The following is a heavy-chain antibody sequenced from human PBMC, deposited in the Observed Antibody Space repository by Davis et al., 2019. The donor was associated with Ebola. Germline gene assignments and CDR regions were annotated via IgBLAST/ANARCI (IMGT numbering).Heavy chain of an antibody. CDR2: IIPILGIA. CDR1: GGTFSSYA. V-gene: IGHV1-69*04. CDR3: ARDSKVVLLLGFYGMDV. J-gene: IGHJ6*02. Sequence: SVNVSCKASGGTFSSYAISWVRQAPGQGLEWMGRIIPILGIANYAQKFQGRVTITADKSTSTAYMELSSLRSEDTAVYYCARDSKVVLLLGFYGMDVWGQGTTVTVSS. D-gene: IGHD3-16*01.